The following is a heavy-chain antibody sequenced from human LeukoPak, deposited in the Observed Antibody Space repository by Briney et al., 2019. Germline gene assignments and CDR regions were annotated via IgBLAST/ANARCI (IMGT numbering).Heavy chain of an antibody. V-gene: IGHV4-4*09. CDR1: GTSITPYS. Sequence: SETLSLTCSDSGTSITPYSWSWIRQPPGRGLEWNGYFYTSGNTHQNPSLKSRVTMSIDASKNQFSLRLSSMTAADTAVYYCARHRAEMATITDDTFDMWGQGTMVTVSS. D-gene: IGHD5-24*01. CDR3: ARHRAEMATITDDTFDM. J-gene: IGHJ3*02. CDR2: FYTSGNT.